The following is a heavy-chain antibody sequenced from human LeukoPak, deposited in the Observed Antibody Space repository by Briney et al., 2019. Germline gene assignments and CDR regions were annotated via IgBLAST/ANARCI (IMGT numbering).Heavy chain of an antibody. CDR1: GGTFSSYA. CDR3: ATVSRRWYYFDY. CDR2: IIPIFGTA. J-gene: IGHJ4*02. V-gene: IGHV1-69*05. Sequence: SVKVSCKASGGTFSSYAISWVRQAPGQGLEWMGGIIPIFGTANYAQKFQGRVTITTDESTSTAYMELSSLRSEDTAVYYCATVSRRWYYFDYWGQGTLVTVSS. D-gene: IGHD5-24*01.